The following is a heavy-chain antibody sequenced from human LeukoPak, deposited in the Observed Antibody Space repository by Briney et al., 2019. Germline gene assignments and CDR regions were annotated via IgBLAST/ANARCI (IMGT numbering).Heavy chain of an antibody. V-gene: IGHV4-59*12. D-gene: IGHD2-8*02. CDR2: VYDSGST. CDR1: GGSISSDH. J-gene: IGHJ3*02. Sequence: SETLSLTCTVSGGSISSDHWSWIRQPPGKGLEWIGYVYDSGSTNYNPSPKSRVTISLDTSKNQFSLKLTSVTAADTAVYYCARDVWYCTGGACYPGAFDIWGQGTMVTVSS. CDR3: ARDVWYCTGGACYPGAFDI.